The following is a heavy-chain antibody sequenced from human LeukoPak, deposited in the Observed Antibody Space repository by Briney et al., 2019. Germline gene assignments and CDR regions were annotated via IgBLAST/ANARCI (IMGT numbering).Heavy chain of an antibody. J-gene: IGHJ3*02. CDR2: IYYSGSI. Sequence: PSETLSLTCTVSGGSISSYYWSWIRQPPGKGLEWIGYIYYSGSINYNPSLKSRVTISVDTSKNQFSLKLSSVTAADTAVYYCARVRDDVLAFDIWGQGTMVTVSS. D-gene: IGHD1-1*01. V-gene: IGHV4-59*01. CDR1: GGSISSYY. CDR3: ARVRDDVLAFDI.